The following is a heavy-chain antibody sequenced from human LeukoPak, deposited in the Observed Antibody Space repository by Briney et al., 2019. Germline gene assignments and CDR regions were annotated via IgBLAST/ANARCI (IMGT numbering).Heavy chain of an antibody. V-gene: IGHV4-38-2*01. CDR2: IYHSGST. CDR3: ARNMTTIRGGGFDI. J-gene: IGHJ3*02. Sequence: SETLSLTCAVSGYSINSAYYWGWIRQPPGKGLEWIGSIYHSGSTYYNPSLKSRVSISVDTSKNQFSLKLNSVTAAGTAVYYCARNMTTIRGGGFDIWGQGTMVTVSS. D-gene: IGHD4-11*01. CDR1: GYSINSAYY.